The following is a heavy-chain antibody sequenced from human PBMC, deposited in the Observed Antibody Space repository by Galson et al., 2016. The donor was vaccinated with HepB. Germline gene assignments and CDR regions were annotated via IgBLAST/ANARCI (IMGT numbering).Heavy chain of an antibody. D-gene: IGHD5-18*01. J-gene: IGHJ4*02. Sequence: QSGAEVKKPGESLKISCQASEYSYTNYWIGWVRQMPGRGLEWMAIIYPGDSDTRYSPSFQGPVTISVDKSITTAYLQWSSLKASDSAMYYCATHIVGPGSGYSFWGQGTLVTVSS. CDR1: EYSYTNYW. V-gene: IGHV5-51*01. CDR3: ATHIVGPGSGYSF. CDR2: IYPGDSDT.